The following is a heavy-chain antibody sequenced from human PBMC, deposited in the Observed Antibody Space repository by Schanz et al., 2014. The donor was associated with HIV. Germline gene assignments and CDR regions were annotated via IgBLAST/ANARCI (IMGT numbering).Heavy chain of an antibody. D-gene: IGHD3-16*01. V-gene: IGHV4-34*02. CDR3: ARLKTNVFDPTFYFDA. Sequence: QVQLQQWGAGLLKPSETLSLTCAVYGESLSGYYWTWIRQPPKKGLEWIGEINHSGSTNYTPSLKSRVAISGDTSKKQFSLNLDSVTAADTAVYYCARLKTNVFDPTFYFDAWGPGNLVTVSA. CDR2: INHSGST. CDR1: GESLSGYY. J-gene: IGHJ4*02.